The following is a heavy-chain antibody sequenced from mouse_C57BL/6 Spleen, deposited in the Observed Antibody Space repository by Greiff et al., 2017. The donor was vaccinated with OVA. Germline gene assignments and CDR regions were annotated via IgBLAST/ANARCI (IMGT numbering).Heavy chain of an antibody. J-gene: IGHJ4*01. CDR3: ARGDYYGSSYGDAMDY. D-gene: IGHD1-1*01. CDR1: GYTFTSYT. Sequence: VQLQQSGAELARPGASVKMSCKASGYTFTSYTMHWVKQRPGQGPEWIGYINPSSGYTKYNQKFQDKATLTADKSSSTSYMQLSSLTSEDSAVYYCARGDYYGSSYGDAMDYWGQGTSVTVSS. V-gene: IGHV1-4*01. CDR2: INPSSGYT.